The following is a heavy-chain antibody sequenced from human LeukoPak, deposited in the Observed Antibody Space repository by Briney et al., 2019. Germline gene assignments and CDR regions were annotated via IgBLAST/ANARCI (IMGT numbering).Heavy chain of an antibody. CDR2: IYHSGST. CDR3: ARLSQQLGDFDY. D-gene: IGHD6-13*01. CDR1: GYSISSGYY. J-gene: IGHJ4*02. Sequence: SETLSLTCAVSGYSISSGYYWGWIRQPPGKGLESIGSIYHSGSTYYNPSLKSRVTISVDTSKNQFSLKLSSVTAADTAVYYCARLSQQLGDFDYWGQGTLVTVSS. V-gene: IGHV4-38-2*01.